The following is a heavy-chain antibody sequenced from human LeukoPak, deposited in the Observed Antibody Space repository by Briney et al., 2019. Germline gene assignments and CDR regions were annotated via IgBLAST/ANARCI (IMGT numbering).Heavy chain of an antibody. Sequence: PGGSLRLSCAASGFTFSSYWMSWVRQAPGKGLEWVANIKQDGSEKYYVDSVKGRFTISRDNAKNSLYLQMNSLRAEDTAVYYCARDRRYDFWSGYNYYYYYMDVWGKGTTVTVSS. J-gene: IGHJ6*03. D-gene: IGHD3-3*01. CDR1: GFTFSSYW. CDR3: ARDRRYDFWSGYNYYYYYMDV. V-gene: IGHV3-7*01. CDR2: IKQDGSEK.